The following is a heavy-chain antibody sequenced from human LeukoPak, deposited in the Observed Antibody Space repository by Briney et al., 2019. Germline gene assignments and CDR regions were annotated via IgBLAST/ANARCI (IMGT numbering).Heavy chain of an antibody. CDR2: IKSKTDGGTT. D-gene: IGHD6-19*01. CDR3: TTDLTSGGWYGSSHYYYYGMDV. V-gene: IGHV3-15*01. J-gene: IGHJ6*02. Sequence: GGSLRLSCAASGFTFSNAWMSWVRQAPGKGLEWVGRIKSKTDGGTTDYAAPVKGRFTISRDDSKNTLYLQMNSLKTEDTAVYYCTTDLTSGGWYGSSHYYYYGMDVWGQGTTVTVSS. CDR1: GFTFSNAW.